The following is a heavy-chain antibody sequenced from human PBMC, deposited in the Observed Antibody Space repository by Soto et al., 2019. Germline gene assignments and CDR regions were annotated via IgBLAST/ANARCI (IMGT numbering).Heavy chain of an antibody. D-gene: IGHD1-26*01. V-gene: IGHV4-28*01. CDR1: GYSISSNNW. J-gene: IGHJ3*02. CDR2: IYNSGST. CDR3: ARKKERAYGFDI. Sequence: QVQLQESGPGLVKPSDTLSLTCVVSGYSISSNNWWGWIRQPPGKGLEWIGYIYNSGSTYYNPSHKSRVTMSVDTSKNQFSLKLTSVTAVDTAVYYCARKKERAYGFDIWGQGAMVTVSS.